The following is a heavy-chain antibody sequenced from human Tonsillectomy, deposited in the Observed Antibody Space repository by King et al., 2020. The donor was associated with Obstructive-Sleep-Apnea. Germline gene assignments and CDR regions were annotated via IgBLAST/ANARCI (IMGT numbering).Heavy chain of an antibody. CDR3: AKAGPAPPYYTGTTTSCAIGAWFDP. J-gene: IGHJ5*02. CDR1: GFTFDDYA. D-gene: IGHD2-2*01. Sequence: VQLVESGGRLVQPGRSLRLSCEASGFTFDDYAMHWVRQPPGKSLEWVSGISYNSASVAYADSVKGRFTISRDNANNSLYLEMSSLRPEDTALYFCAKAGPAPPYYTGTTTSCAIGAWFDPWGQGTLVTVSS. V-gene: IGHV3-9*01. CDR2: ISYNSASV.